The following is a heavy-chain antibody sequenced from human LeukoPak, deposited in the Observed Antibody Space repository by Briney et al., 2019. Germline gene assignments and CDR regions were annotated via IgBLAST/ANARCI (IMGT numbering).Heavy chain of an antibody. CDR1: GGSISSYY. Sequence: SETLSLPCTVSGGSISSYYWSWIRQPAGKGLEWIGRIYTSGSTNYNPSLKSRVTMSVDTSKNQFSLRLSSVTAADTAVYYCARGYSGYENYYYYMDVWGKGTTVTISS. CDR3: ARGYSGYENYYYYMDV. D-gene: IGHD5-12*01. J-gene: IGHJ6*03. V-gene: IGHV4-4*07. CDR2: IYTSGST.